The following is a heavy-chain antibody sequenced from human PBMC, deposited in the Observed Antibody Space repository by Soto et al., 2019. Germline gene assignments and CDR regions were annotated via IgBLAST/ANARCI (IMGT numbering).Heavy chain of an antibody. Sequence: SETXSLTCAVDGGSFCGYYWSWIRQPPGKGLEWIGEINHSGSTNYNPSLKSRVTISVDTSKNQFSLKLSSVTAADTAVYYCARAPVWTDDAFDIWGQGAMVTGSS. V-gene: IGHV4-34*01. CDR2: INHSGST. D-gene: IGHD1-1*01. CDR3: ARAPVWTDDAFDI. CDR1: GGSFCGYY. J-gene: IGHJ3*02.